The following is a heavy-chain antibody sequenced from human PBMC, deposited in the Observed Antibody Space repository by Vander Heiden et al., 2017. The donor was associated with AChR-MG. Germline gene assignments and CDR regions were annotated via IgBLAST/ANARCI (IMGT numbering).Heavy chain of an antibody. J-gene: IGHJ5*02. CDR1: GYTFTGYY. Sequence: QVQLVQSGAEVKKPGASVKVSCKASGYTFTGYYMHWVRQAPGQGLGWMGWINPNSGGTNYAQKFQGRVTMTRDTSISTAYMELSRLRSDDTAVYYCAREITDIVVANWFDPWGQGTLVTVSS. D-gene: IGHD2-2*01. V-gene: IGHV1-2*02. CDR3: AREITDIVVANWFDP. CDR2: INPNSGGT.